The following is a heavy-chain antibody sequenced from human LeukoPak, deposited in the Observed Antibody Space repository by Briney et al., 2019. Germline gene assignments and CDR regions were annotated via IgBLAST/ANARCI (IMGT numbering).Heavy chain of an antibody. CDR1: GFILSNYN. D-gene: IGHD5-18*01. V-gene: IGHV3-48*01. CDR2: ISSSSGTI. Sequence: PGGSLRLSCAASGFILSNYNMNWVRQTPGKGLEWLSYISSSSGTIYYADSVKGRFTISGDNAKNSLYLQMNSLRADDTAVYYCARALGYSYGYAVDYWGKGTLDTVSS. J-gene: IGHJ4*02. CDR3: ARALGYSYGYAVDY.